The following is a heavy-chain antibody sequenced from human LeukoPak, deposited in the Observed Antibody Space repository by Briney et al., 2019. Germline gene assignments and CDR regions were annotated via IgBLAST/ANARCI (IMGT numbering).Heavy chain of an antibody. J-gene: IGHJ6*02. Sequence: GASVKVSCKASGVTLSSYDISWLRQAPGHGLEWMGRSSPLIHASDYAPKFQGRLTITADKSTSTAYMELSNLKSEDTAVYYCARVPRGGSGWYKLYYYYGMDVWGQGTTVTVSS. CDR1: GVTLSSYD. V-gene: IGHV1-69*04. CDR3: ARVPRGGSGWYKLYYYYGMDV. CDR2: SSPLIHAS. D-gene: IGHD6-19*01.